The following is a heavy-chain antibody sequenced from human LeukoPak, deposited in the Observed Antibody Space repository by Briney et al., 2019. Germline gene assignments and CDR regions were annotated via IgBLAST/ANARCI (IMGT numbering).Heavy chain of an antibody. J-gene: IGHJ4*02. Sequence: SETLSLTCAVSGYSIGSGYFWGWIRHPPGMGLEWIGSLYHSGITYYNPSLKSRVTISMDTSKNQFSLKLTSVTAADTAVYYCARHALFDSTGYYYVLDYWGQGTLATVSS. CDR3: ARHALFDSTGYYYVLDY. V-gene: IGHV4-38-2*01. CDR1: GYSIGSGYF. CDR2: LYHSGIT. D-gene: IGHD3-22*01.